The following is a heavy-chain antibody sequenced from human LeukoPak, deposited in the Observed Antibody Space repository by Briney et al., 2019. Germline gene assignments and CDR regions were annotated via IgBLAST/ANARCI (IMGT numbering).Heavy chain of an antibody. CDR1: GASIGSSSYF. CDR3: ARPKRGDSTSWYVDF. Sequence: SETLSLTCTVSGASIGSSSYFWGWIRQPPGKGLEWIGTIYYTGNTYYNPSLKSRITISVDTSKNQFSLKLSSVTAADTAVYFCARPKRGDSTSWYVDFWGQGTLVTVSS. CDR2: IYYTGNT. J-gene: IGHJ4*02. V-gene: IGHV4-39*07. D-gene: IGHD6-13*01.